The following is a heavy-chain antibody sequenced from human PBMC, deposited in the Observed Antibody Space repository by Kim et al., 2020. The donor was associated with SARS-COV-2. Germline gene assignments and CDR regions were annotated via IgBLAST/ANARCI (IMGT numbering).Heavy chain of an antibody. V-gene: IGHV3-30-3*01. Sequence: GGSLRLSCAASGFTFSSYAMHWVRQAPGKGLEWVAVISYDGSNKYYADSVKGRFTISRDNSKNTLYLQMNSLRAEDTAVYYCPSQIDDILTGYYAFDYWGQGTLVTVSS. CDR3: PSQIDDILTGYYAFDY. CDR2: ISYDGSNK. J-gene: IGHJ4*02. D-gene: IGHD3-9*01. CDR1: GFTFSSYA.